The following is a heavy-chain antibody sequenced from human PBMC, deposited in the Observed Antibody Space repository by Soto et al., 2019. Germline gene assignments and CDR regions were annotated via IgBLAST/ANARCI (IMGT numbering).Heavy chain of an antibody. CDR2: IYYSGST. D-gene: IGHD6-19*01. Sequence: QLQLQESGPGLVKPSETLSLTCTVSGGSISSSSYYWGWIRQPPGKGLEWIGSIYYSGSTYYNPSLKGRVTISVDTSKNQFSLKLSSVTAADTAVYYCARLSMSSGSDYWGQGTLVTVSS. CDR3: ARLSMSSGSDY. CDR1: GGSISSSSYY. J-gene: IGHJ4*02. V-gene: IGHV4-39*01.